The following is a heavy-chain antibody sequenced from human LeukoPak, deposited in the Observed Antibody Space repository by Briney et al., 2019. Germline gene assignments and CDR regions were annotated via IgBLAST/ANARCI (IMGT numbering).Heavy chain of an antibody. D-gene: IGHD3-10*01. CDR2: IYYSGST. J-gene: IGHJ4*02. Sequence: SETLSLTCTVSGGSISSYYWSWIRQPPGKGLEWIGYIYYSGSTNYNPSLKSRVTISVDTSKNQFSLKLSSVTAADTAVYYCARQMASHYGSGSYYQAFDYWGQGTLVTVSS. CDR1: GGSISSYY. CDR3: ARQMASHYGSGSYYQAFDY. V-gene: IGHV4-59*08.